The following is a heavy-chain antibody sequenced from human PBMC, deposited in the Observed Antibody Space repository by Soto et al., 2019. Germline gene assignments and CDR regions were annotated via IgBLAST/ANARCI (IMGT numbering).Heavy chain of an antibody. D-gene: IGHD6-13*01. J-gene: IGHJ6*03. V-gene: IGHV4-31*11. CDR1: GGSMSNGGYY. CDR3: ARDSHSQQPNHRWGGGYMDV. CDR2: IYFSGST. Sequence: QLQLQEWGPGLVTPSQTLSLTCAVSGGSMSNGGYYWSWIRQHPGKGLEWIGSIYFSGSTYYNPSLKSRVTISVATPKNQFSLKLSSVTAADTAVYYCARDSHSQQPNHRWGGGYMDVWGKGTTVTVSS.